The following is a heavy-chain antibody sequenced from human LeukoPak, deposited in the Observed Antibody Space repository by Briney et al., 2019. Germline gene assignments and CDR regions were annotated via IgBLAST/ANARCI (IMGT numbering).Heavy chain of an antibody. J-gene: IGHJ4*02. V-gene: IGHV4-59*01. D-gene: IGHD5-18*01. Sequence: SETLSLTCTVSGGYISTYYWTWIRQPPGKGLEWIGYVYYSGSTKYNPSLKSRVTTSLDTSKNQFSQKLNSVTAADTAVYYCAKGEEGYGGPWFGYWGQGTLVTDSS. CDR1: GGYISTYY. CDR3: AKGEEGYGGPWFGY. CDR2: VYYSGST.